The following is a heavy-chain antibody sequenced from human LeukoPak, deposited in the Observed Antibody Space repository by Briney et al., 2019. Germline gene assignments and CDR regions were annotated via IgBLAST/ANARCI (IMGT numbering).Heavy chain of an antibody. CDR1: GFTFSSYS. CDR3: ARGGVLMVYAMGN. Sequence: PGGSLRLSCAVSGFTFSSYSMNWVRQAPGKGLEWVSSIGSSSSYIYYADSVKGRFTISRDNAKNSLYLQMNSLRAEDTAVYYCARGGVLMVYAMGNWGQGTLVTVSS. CDR2: IGSSSSYI. J-gene: IGHJ4*02. D-gene: IGHD2-8*01. V-gene: IGHV3-21*01.